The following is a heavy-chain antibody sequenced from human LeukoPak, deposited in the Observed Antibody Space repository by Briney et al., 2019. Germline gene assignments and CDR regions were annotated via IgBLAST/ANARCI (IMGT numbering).Heavy chain of an antibody. CDR1: GFTFGHYA. J-gene: IGHJ6*01. V-gene: IGHV3-43*02. CDR2: ISGVGDDT. D-gene: IGHD3-10*01. CDR3: ARDRGGYYGSETSYYFYGMGV. Sequence: GGSLRLSCAASGFTFGHYAMHWVRQVSGKGLEWVSLISGVGDDTFYADAVKGRFTISRHINGYGLFVVVDSLRCEDSALYFCARDRGGYYGSETSYYFYGMGVWAPGTTVTVSS.